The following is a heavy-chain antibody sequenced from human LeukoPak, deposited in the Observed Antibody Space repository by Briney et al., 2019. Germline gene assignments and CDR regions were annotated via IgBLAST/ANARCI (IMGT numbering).Heavy chain of an antibody. J-gene: IGHJ4*02. V-gene: IGHV3-48*01. CDR3: ARDHYSRNDF. CDR1: GFTFSTYS. D-gene: IGHD6-13*01. Sequence: PGGSLRLSCAASGFTFSTYSMTWVRQAPGKGLEWLSYISGSGSTIHYADSVKGRFTISRDNAKNSLYLQMNSLRGEDSAVYYCARDHYSRNDFWGQGTLVTVSS. CDR2: ISGSGSTI.